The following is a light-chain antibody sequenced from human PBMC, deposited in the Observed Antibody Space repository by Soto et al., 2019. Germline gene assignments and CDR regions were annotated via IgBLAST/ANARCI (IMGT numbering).Light chain of an antibody. CDR2: DVN. V-gene: IGLV2-14*01. CDR3: FSKISGFVYG. J-gene: IGLJ1*01. CDR1: NTDLGVYGY. Sequence: ITISCSGPNTDLGVYGYVSWYQHQPGKAPKLLIYDVNNRPSGISDRFSGSKSGDTASLTISGLQAEDEADYFCFSKISGFVYGFGTGTKVTVL.